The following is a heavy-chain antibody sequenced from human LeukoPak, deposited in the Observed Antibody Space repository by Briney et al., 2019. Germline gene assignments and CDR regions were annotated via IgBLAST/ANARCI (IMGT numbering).Heavy chain of an antibody. D-gene: IGHD6-13*01. Sequence: SETLSLTCTVSGGSISSYYWSWIRQPPGKGLEWIGYIYYSGSTNYNPSLKSRVTISVDTSKNQFSLKLSSVTAADTAVYYCARVFFYAAADPPSFDYWGQGTLVTVSS. V-gene: IGHV4-59*01. J-gene: IGHJ4*02. CDR3: ARVFFYAAADPPSFDY. CDR2: IYYSGST. CDR1: GGSISSYY.